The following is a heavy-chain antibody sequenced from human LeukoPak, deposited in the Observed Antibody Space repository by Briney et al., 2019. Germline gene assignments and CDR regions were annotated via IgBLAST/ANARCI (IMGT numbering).Heavy chain of an antibody. J-gene: IGHJ3*02. CDR1: GFTFRRYG. Sequence: GGTLRLSCAASGFTFRRYGMTWVRQAPGKGLEWVSAINPSGGSTYYGDSVKGRFIISRDNSKNTLYLQMNSLRAEDTAVYYCARGGSYLSAFDIWGQGTMVTVSS. V-gene: IGHV3-23*01. CDR3: ARGGSYLSAFDI. CDR2: INPSGGST. D-gene: IGHD1-26*01.